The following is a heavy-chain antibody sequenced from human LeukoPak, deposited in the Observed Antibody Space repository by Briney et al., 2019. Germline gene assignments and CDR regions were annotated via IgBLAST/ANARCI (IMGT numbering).Heavy chain of an antibody. CDR1: GYSFTSYY. CDR2: INPSGGST. D-gene: IGHD6-13*01. J-gene: IGHJ4*02. CDR3: ARLLAAAGNTYYFDY. Sequence: ASVKVSCKASGYSFTSYYMHWVRQAPGQGLEWMGIINPSGGSTDYAQRFQGRVTMTRDTSTSTVYMELSSLRSEDTAVYYCARLLAAAGNTYYFDYWGQGTLVTVSS. V-gene: IGHV1-46*01.